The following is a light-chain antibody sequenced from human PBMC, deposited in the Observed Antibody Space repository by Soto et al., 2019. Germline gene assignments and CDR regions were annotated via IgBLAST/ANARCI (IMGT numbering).Light chain of an antibody. Sequence: QSALTQPPSVSVAPGQRVTISCSGSSSNIGGNSVSWYQQLPGTAPKLLIYDDDKRPSGIPDRFSGSKSGTSATLGITGFQTGDEADYYCGSWDSSLSAYVFGTGTKV. CDR3: GSWDSSLSAYV. CDR2: DDD. V-gene: IGLV1-51*01. CDR1: SSNIGGNS. J-gene: IGLJ1*01.